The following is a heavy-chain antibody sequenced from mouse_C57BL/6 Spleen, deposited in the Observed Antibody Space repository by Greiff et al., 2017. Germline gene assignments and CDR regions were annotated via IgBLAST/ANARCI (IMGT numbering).Heavy chain of an antibody. CDR2: IYPSDSET. CDR1: GYTFTSYW. V-gene: IGHV1-61*01. CDR3: ARLSSYYFDY. Sequence: QVQLQQPGAELVRPGSSVKLSCKASGYTFTSYWMDWVKQRPGQGLEWIGNIYPSDSETHYNQNFKDKATLTVDKSSSTAYMQRSSLTSEDSAVYYCARLSSYYFDYWGQGTTLTVSS. J-gene: IGHJ2*01.